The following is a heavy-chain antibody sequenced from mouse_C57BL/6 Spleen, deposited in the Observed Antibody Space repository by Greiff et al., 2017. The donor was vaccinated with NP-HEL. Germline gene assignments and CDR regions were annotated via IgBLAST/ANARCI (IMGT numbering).Heavy chain of an antibody. CDR1: GFTFSDAW. D-gene: IGHD1-1*01. V-gene: IGHV6-6*01. Sequence: EVKLEESGGGLVQPGGSMKLSCAASGFTFSDAWMDWVRQSPEKGLEWVAEIRNKANNHATYYAESVKGRFTISRDDSKSSVYLQMNSLRAEDTGIYYCTRDGSSYGGYFDYWGQGTTLTVSS. CDR2: IRNKANNHAT. CDR3: TRDGSSYGGYFDY. J-gene: IGHJ2*01.